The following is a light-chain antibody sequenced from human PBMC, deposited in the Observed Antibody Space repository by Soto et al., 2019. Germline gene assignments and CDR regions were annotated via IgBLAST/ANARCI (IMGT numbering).Light chain of an antibody. V-gene: IGKV1-33*01. CDR2: DVS. J-gene: IGKJ2*01. CDR3: QQYDNLPQT. CDR1: QDISNY. Sequence: DIQMTQSPSSLSASVGDRVTITCQASQDISNYLKWYQQKPGKAPKLLIYDVSNLETGVTSRFNGSGSGNDITFTIRSQQPEDSAVYYCQQYDNLPQTLGQGTKRQIK.